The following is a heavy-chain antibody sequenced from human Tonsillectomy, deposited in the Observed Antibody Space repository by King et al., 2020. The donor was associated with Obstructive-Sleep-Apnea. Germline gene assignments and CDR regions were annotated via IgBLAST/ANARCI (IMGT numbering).Heavy chain of an antibody. CDR3: AKGRLAAAGTDY. CDR2: ISGSGGGT. D-gene: IGHD6-13*01. V-gene: IGHV3-23*04. J-gene: IGHJ4*02. Sequence: VQLVESGGGLVQPGGSLRLSCAASGFTFISYAMSCVRQAPGKGLEGGSAISGSGGGTYYADSVKGRVTISRDNSKNTLYLQMNSLRAEDTAVYYCAKGRLAAAGTDYWGQGTLVTVSS. CDR1: GFTFISYA.